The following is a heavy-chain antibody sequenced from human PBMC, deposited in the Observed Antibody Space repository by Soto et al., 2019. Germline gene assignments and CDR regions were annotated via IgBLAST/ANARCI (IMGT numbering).Heavy chain of an antibody. Sequence: QVQLQESGPGLVKPSETLSLTCTVSGASISGHFWSWIRQPPGQGLEWIAYIYNSGSSYNPSLKSXXTLPVATSTTQLSLTLSAVSAADSAIYYSAINADVWGQGTTVTVSS. V-gene: IGHV4-59*08. J-gene: IGHJ6*02. CDR3: AINADV. CDR1: GASISGHF. CDR2: IYNSGS.